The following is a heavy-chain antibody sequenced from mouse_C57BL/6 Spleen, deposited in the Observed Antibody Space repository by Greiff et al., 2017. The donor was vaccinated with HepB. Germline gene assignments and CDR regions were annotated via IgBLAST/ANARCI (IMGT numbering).Heavy chain of an antibody. Sequence: DVKLVESGGGLVKPGGSLKLSCAASGFTFSSYTMSWVRQTPEKRLEWVATISGGGGNTYYPDSVKGRFTISRDNAKNTLYLQMSSLRSEDTALYYCARHYGYDVYAYWGQGTLVTVSA. CDR3: ARHYGYDVYAY. V-gene: IGHV5-9*01. CDR2: ISGGGGNT. J-gene: IGHJ3*01. D-gene: IGHD2-2*01. CDR1: GFTFSSYT.